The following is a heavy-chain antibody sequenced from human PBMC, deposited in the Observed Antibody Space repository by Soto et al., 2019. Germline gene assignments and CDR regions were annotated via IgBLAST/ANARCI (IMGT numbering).Heavy chain of an antibody. J-gene: IGHJ4*02. D-gene: IGHD6-13*01. CDR1: GFTFSSYG. V-gene: IGHV3-30*18. Sequence: GGSLRLSCAASGFTFSSYGMHWVRQAPGKGLEWVAVISYDGSNKYYADSVKGRFTISRDNSKNTLYLQMNSLRAEDTAAYYCAKDSSRGGFDYWGQGTLVTVSS. CDR3: AKDSSRGGFDY. CDR2: ISYDGSNK.